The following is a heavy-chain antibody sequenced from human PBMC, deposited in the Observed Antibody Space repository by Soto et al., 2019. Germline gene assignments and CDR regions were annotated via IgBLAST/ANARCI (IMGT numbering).Heavy chain of an antibody. CDR1: GGFVTSGSYY. CDR3: ARVERGTATTVVDAFDI. CDR2: MSHSGGT. V-gene: IGHV4-34*01. Sequence: QVQLQQWGAGLLKPSETLSLTCAVYGGFVTSGSYYWSWIRQPPGKGLEWIGEMSHSGGTHFNPSFKSRVTMSVDTSKNQFTLKMSSVTAADTALYYCARVERGTATTVVDAFDIWGPGTMVNVSS. J-gene: IGHJ3*02. D-gene: IGHD1-1*01.